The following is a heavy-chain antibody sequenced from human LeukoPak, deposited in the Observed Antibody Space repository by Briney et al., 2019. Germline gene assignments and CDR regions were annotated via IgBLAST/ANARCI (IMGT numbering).Heavy chain of an antibody. CDR1: GFTVSSNY. D-gene: IGHD3-10*01. Sequence: GGSLRLSCAASGFTVSSNYMSWVRQAPGKGLEWVSVIYSGGSTYYADSVKGRFTISRDNSKNTLYLQVNSLRAEDTAVYYCARDRSGYGPGENPSYYYYYYGMDVWGQGTTVTVSS. V-gene: IGHV3-66*02. CDR2: IYSGGST. J-gene: IGHJ6*02. CDR3: ARDRSGYGPGENPSYYYYYYGMDV.